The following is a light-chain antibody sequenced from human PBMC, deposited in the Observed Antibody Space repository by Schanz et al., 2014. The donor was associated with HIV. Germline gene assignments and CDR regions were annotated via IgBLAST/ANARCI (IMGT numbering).Light chain of an antibody. J-gene: IGLJ3*02. CDR1: SSNVGGYDY. V-gene: IGLV2-14*03. Sequence: QSALTQPASVSGSPGQSITISCTGTSSNVGGYDYVSWYQQHPGKAPKLIIYDVSNRPSGISYRFSGSKSGNTASLTISGLQAEDEADYYCCSYAGSYNWVFGGGTKLTVL. CDR2: DVS. CDR3: CSYAGSYNWV.